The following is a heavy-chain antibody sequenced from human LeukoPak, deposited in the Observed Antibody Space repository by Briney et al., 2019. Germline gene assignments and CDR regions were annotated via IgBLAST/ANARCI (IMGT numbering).Heavy chain of an antibody. Sequence: ASVKVSCKASGYTFTGYYMHWVRQAPGQGLEWMGWINPNSGATNYAQKFQGRVTMTRDTSISTAYMELSRLRSDDTAVFYCARGYCSGGSCLDAFDIWGQGTMVTVSS. D-gene: IGHD2-15*01. J-gene: IGHJ3*02. V-gene: IGHV1-2*02. CDR1: GYTFTGYY. CDR2: INPNSGAT. CDR3: ARGYCSGGSCLDAFDI.